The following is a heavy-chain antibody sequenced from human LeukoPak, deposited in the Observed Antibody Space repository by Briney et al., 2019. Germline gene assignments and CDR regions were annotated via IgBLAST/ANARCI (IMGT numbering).Heavy chain of an antibody. V-gene: IGHV4-59*01. Sequence: PSETLSLTCTVFGGSISSYYWSWIRQPPGKGLEWIGFIYYSGSTNYNPSLKSRVTISVDTSKNQFSLRLSSVTAADTAVYYCARVSYYYDSSGYYTIIDYWGQGTLVTVSS. J-gene: IGHJ4*02. CDR1: GGSISSYY. CDR3: ARVSYYYDSSGYYTIIDY. CDR2: IYYSGST. D-gene: IGHD3-22*01.